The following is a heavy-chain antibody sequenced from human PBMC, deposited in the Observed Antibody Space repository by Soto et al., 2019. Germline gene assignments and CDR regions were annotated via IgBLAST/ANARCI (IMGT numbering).Heavy chain of an antibody. Sequence: SVKVSCKASGGTFSSYAISWVRQAPGQGLEWMGGIIPIFGTANYAQKFQGRVTITADESTSTAYMELSSLRSEDTVVYYCARDFSATQGADYYYGMDVWGQGTTVTVSS. CDR3: ARDFSATQGADYYYGMDV. CDR1: GGTFSSYA. CDR2: IIPIFGTA. D-gene: IGHD6-25*01. V-gene: IGHV1-69*13. J-gene: IGHJ6*02.